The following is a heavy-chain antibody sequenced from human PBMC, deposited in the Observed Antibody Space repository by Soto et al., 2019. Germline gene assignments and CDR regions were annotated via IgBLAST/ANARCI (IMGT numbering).Heavy chain of an antibody. CDR2: ISSNGDST. D-gene: IGHD4-17*01. CDR3: VHPRSTVQIPPT. CDR1: GLTFSMFS. V-gene: IGHV3-64D*06. J-gene: IGHJ5*02. Sequence: GGSLRLSCSASGLTFSMFSMHWVRQALGKGLEYVSGISSNGDSTYYADSVKGRFSISRDNSKNTLYLQMSSLRAVDTAVYYCVHPRSTVQIPPTWGQGTLVTVCS.